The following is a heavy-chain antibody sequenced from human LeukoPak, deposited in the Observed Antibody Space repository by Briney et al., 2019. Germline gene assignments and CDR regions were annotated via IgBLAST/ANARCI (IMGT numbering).Heavy chain of an antibody. CDR3: ARYYGSGSYGWFDP. V-gene: IGHV1-2*06. D-gene: IGHD3-10*01. CDR2: INPNSGGT. J-gene: IGHJ5*02. CDR1: GYTFTDYY. Sequence: ASVKVSCKASGYTFTDYYMHWVRQAPGQGLEWMGRINPNSGGTSYAQKFQGRVTMTRDTSISTAYMELSRLRSDDTAVYYCARYYGSGSYGWFDPWGQGTLVTVSS.